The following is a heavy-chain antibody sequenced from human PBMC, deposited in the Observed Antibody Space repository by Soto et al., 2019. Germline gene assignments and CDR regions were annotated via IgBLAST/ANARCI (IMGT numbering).Heavy chain of an antibody. CDR1: GFTFDDFA. CDR3: VTDIGASGAYWYFDL. D-gene: IGHD2-8*02. CDR2: INWNSGDI. V-gene: IGHV3-9*01. Sequence: EMQLVESGGGLVQPGRYLRLSCAASGFTFDDFAMHWVRQAPGKGLKWVSGINWNSGDIDYADSVRGRFTISRDNAKNALSLQINSLRAEDAAVYYCVTDIGASGAYWYFDLWGRGTLVTVAS. J-gene: IGHJ2*01.